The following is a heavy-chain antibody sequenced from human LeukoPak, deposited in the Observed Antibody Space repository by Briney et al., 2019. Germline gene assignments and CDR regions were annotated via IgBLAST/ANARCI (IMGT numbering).Heavy chain of an antibody. CDR3: ARVGYYDFWSGTLKDYYMDV. CDR2: ISSSSSTI. CDR1: GFTFSSYS. D-gene: IGHD3-3*01. J-gene: IGHJ6*03. V-gene: IGHV3-48*01. Sequence: GGSLRLSCAASGFTFSSYSMNWVRQAPGKGLDWVSYISSSSSTIYYADSVKGRFTISRDNAKNSLYLQMNSLRAEDTAVYYCARVGYYDFWSGTLKDYYMDVWGKGTTVTVSS.